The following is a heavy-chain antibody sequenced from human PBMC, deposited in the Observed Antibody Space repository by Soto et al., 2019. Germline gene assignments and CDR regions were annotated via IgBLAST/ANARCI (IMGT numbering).Heavy chain of an antibody. D-gene: IGHD2-2*01. CDR3: AKDGQVYCSSTSCYDGMDV. Sequence: GGSLRLSCAASGFTFSSYGMHWVRQAPGKGLEWVAVISYVGSKKYYADSVKGRFTISRDNSKNTLYLQMNSLRAEDTAVYYGAKDGQVYCSSTSCYDGMDVWGQGTTVTVSS. CDR1: GFTFSSYG. V-gene: IGHV3-30*18. CDR2: ISYVGSKK. J-gene: IGHJ6*02.